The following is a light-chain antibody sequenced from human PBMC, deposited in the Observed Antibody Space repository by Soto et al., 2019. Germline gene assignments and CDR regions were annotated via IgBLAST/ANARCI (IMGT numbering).Light chain of an antibody. V-gene: IGLV1-40*01. J-gene: IGLJ2*01. Sequence: QDVVTQPPSVSGAPGQRVTISCTGSSSNIGAGYDVHWYQQFPGAAPKLLIFDNSDRPSGVPDRFSGSKSGTSASLAITGLQAEDEAGYYCQSYDSSLSGSVFGGGTKLTVL. CDR2: DNS. CDR3: QSYDSSLSGSV. CDR1: SSNIGAGYD.